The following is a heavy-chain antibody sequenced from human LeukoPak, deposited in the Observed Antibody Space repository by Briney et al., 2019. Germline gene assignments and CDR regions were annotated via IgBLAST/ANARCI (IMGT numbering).Heavy chain of an antibody. CDR1: GYTFTSYD. CDR3: ARGTLVAVRSVGATSLGY. V-gene: IGHV1-8*01. J-gene: IGHJ4*02. Sequence: ASVKVSCKASGYTFTSYDINWVRQATGQGREWMGWMNPNSGNTGYAQKFQGRVTMTRNTSISTAYMELSSLRSEDTAVYYCARGTLVAVRSVGATSLGYWGQGTLVTASS. CDR2: MNPNSGNT. D-gene: IGHD1-26*01.